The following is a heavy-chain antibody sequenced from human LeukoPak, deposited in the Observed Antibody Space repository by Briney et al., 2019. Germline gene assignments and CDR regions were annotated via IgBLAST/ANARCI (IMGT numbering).Heavy chain of an antibody. V-gene: IGHV3-53*01. Sequence: GGSLRLSCAASGFTFSSNYMSWVRQAPGKGLEWVAVIYSGGSTYYSDSVKGGCTISRDNSKNKLYLQMNSLRAEDTAVYYCARAEEDYYDSSGYSNWFHPWGQGTLVTVSS. D-gene: IGHD3-22*01. CDR3: ARAEEDYYDSSGYSNWFHP. CDR1: GFTFSSNY. J-gene: IGHJ5*02. CDR2: IYSGGST.